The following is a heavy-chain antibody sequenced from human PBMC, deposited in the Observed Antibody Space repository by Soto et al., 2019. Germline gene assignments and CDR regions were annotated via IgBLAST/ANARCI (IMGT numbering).Heavy chain of an antibody. J-gene: IGHJ6*02. CDR1: GYTFTGYY. V-gene: IGHV1-2*04. CDR3: ARAVLRYSSYGMDV. CDR2: INPNSGGT. Sequence: QVQLVQSGAEVKKPGASVKVSCKASGYTFTGYYMHWVRQAPGQGLEWMGWINPNSGGTNYAQKFQGWVTMTRDTSISTAYMELRRLRSDDTAVYYCARAVLRYSSYGMDVWGQGTTVTVSS. D-gene: IGHD3-9*01.